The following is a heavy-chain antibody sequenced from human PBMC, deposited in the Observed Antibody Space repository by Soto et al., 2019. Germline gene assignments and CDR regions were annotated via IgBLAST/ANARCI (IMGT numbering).Heavy chain of an antibody. Sequence: EVQLAGSGGGMVQPGGSLRLSCVASGFTFSSYDMHWVRQAPGKGLEYVSSISSNGGTTYYGNSVKGRFTISRDNSKNTLYLQMGSRRAEDVAVYYCVRRVSGNYDYWGQGALVTVSS. CDR1: GFTFSSYD. V-gene: IGHV3-64*01. D-gene: IGHD1-7*01. CDR2: ISSNGGTT. CDR3: VRRVSGNYDY. J-gene: IGHJ4*02.